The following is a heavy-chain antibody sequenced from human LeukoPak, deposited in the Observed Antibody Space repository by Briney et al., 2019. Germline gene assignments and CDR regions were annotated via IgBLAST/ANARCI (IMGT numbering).Heavy chain of an antibody. Sequence: SETLSLTCTVSGGSISSYYWSWIRQPPGKGLEWIGYIYHSGSTNYNPSLKSRVTISVDTSKNQFSLKLSSVTAADTAVYYCARHYGDYDYFDYWGQGTLVTVSS. V-gene: IGHV4-59*08. D-gene: IGHD4-17*01. CDR1: GGSISSYY. CDR3: ARHYGDYDYFDY. CDR2: IYHSGST. J-gene: IGHJ4*02.